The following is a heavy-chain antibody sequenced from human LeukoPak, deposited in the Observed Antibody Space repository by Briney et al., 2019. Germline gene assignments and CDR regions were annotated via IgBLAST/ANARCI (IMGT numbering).Heavy chain of an antibody. CDR2: ISYDGSNK. Sequence: GGSLRLSCAASGFTFSSYGRHWVRQAPGKGLEWVAVISYDGSNKYYADSVKGRFTISRDNSKNTLYLQMNSLRAEDTAVYYCAKARNPGYGSGSYLDYWGQGTLVTVSS. J-gene: IGHJ4*02. V-gene: IGHV3-30*18. D-gene: IGHD3-10*01. CDR1: GFTFSSYG. CDR3: AKARNPGYGSGSYLDY.